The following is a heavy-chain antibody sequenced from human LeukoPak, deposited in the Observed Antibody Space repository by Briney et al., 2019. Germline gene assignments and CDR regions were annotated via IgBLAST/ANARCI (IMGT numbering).Heavy chain of an antibody. Sequence: PGGSLRLSCAASGLTFSYYSLTWVRQAPGKGLEWVSSISSSSSYIYYADSLKGRFTISRDNAANSLFLQMNSLRVDDTAVYYCARDRFVARPPKPTAFDIWGQGTVVTVSS. CDR2: ISSSSSYI. CDR3: ARDRFVARPPKPTAFDI. J-gene: IGHJ3*02. V-gene: IGHV3-21*01. CDR1: GLTFSYYS. D-gene: IGHD6-6*01.